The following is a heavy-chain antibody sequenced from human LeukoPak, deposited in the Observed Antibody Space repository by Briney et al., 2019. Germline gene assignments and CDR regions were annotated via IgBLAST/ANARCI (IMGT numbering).Heavy chain of an antibody. CDR2: TYTSGST. J-gene: IGHJ4*02. CDR1: GGSISSYY. CDR3: PRVRSRDYFDY. D-gene: IGHD1-26*01. Sequence: SETLSLTCTVSGGSISSYYWSWIRQPDGKGLEWIGRTYTSGSTNYNPSLKSRVTMSVDTSKNQFSMKLSSVTAADTAVYYCPRVRSRDYFDYWGQGTLVTVSS. V-gene: IGHV4-4*07.